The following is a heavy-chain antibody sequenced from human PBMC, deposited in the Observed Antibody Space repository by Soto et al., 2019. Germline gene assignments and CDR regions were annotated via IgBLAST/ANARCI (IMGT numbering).Heavy chain of an antibody. D-gene: IGHD3-22*01. CDR3: AREVYYYDSSDGNTC. CDR1: GGSFSGYY. CDR2: ISSSSSYI. J-gene: IGHJ4*02. V-gene: IGHV3-21*01. Sequence: PSETLSLTCAVYGGSFSGYYWSWIRQPPGKGLEWVSSISSSSSYIYYADSVKGRFTISRDNAKNSLYLQMNSLRAEDPAVYYCAREVYYYDSSDGNTCWGQGTLVTVSS.